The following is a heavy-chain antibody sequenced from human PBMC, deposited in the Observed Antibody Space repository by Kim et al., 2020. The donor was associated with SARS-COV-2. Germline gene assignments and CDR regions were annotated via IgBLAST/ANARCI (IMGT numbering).Heavy chain of an antibody. J-gene: IGHJ3*02. CDR3: ARAGITMIVVVSAFDI. V-gene: IGHV4-31*02. D-gene: IGHD3-22*01. Sequence: PSLKSRVTISVATSKNQFSLKLSSVPAADTAVYYCARAGITMIVVVSAFDIWGQGTMVTVSS.